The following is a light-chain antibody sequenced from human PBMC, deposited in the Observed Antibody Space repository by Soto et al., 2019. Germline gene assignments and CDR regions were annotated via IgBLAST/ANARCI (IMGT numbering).Light chain of an antibody. V-gene: IGKV3-11*01. CDR1: QSVSSN. Sequence: EVVLTQYQATLSLSPGERATLSCRASQSVSSNLAWYQQKPGQAPRLLIYDASNRAIGVPARFSGSGSGTDFTLTIYSLEPEDFAVYYCQQRSNWPPHTFGQGTRLEIK. CDR2: DAS. J-gene: IGKJ5*01. CDR3: QQRSNWPPHT.